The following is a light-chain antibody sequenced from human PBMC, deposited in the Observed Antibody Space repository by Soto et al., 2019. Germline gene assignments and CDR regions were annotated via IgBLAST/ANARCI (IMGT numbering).Light chain of an antibody. CDR2: GAS. Sequence: EIVWTQSPGTLSLSPGERATLSCRASQRVTSSNLAWYQQKPWQAPRLLIHGASTRATGTPDRFSGSGSGTEFTLTISSLQSEDFAVYYCQQYDYWPTWTFGQGTKLDI. CDR3: QQYDYWPTWT. CDR1: QRVTSSN. V-gene: IGKV3-15*01. J-gene: IGKJ1*01.